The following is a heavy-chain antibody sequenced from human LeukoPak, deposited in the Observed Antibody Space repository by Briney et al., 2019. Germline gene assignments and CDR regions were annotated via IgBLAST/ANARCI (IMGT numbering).Heavy chain of an antibody. D-gene: IGHD3-3*01. Sequence: PGGSLRLSCAASGFTFSSYAMSWVRQAPGKGLEWVPAISGSGGSTYYADSVKGRFTISRDNSKNTLYLQMNSLRAEDTAVYYCAKTYDFWSGYPEDYWGQGTLVTVSS. V-gene: IGHV3-23*01. CDR2: ISGSGGST. CDR1: GFTFSSYA. CDR3: AKTYDFWSGYPEDY. J-gene: IGHJ4*02.